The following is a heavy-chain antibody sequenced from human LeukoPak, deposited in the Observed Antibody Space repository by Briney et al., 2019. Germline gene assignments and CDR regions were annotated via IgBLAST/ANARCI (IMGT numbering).Heavy chain of an antibody. J-gene: IGHJ5*02. CDR2: ISSSGSTI. CDR3: ARVGVVVAATGNLWFDP. CDR1: GFTFSSYE. D-gene: IGHD2-15*01. Sequence: GGSLRLSCAASGFTFSSYEMNWVRQAPGKGLEWVSYISSSGSTIYYADSVKGRFTISRDNAKNSLYLQMNSLRAEDTAVYYCARVGVVVAATGNLWFDPWGQGTLVTVSS. V-gene: IGHV3-48*03.